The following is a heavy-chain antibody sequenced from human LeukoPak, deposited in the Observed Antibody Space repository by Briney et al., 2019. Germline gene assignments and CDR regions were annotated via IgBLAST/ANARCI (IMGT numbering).Heavy chain of an antibody. CDR3: ARAQTYGDSRLLLDY. CDR2: INWNGGST. J-gene: IGHJ4*02. V-gene: IGHV3-20*04. CDR1: DFSVSKNY. D-gene: IGHD2-21*02. Sequence: GGSLRLSCAASDFSVSKNYMSWVRQAPGKGLEWVSGINWNGGSTGCADSVEGRFTISRDNAKNSQYLQMNSLRVEDTALYYCARAQTYGDSRLLLDYWGQGTLVTVSS.